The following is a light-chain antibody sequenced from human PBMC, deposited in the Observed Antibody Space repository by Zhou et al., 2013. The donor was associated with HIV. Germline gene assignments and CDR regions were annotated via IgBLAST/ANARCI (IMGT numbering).Light chain of an antibody. CDR3: QQYNSYSLT. Sequence: DIQLTQSPSFLSASVGDRVTITCRASQGFSSNLAWYQQKPGKAPKLLIYAASSLQSGVPSRFSAGGSGTEFTLTISSLQPEDFATYYCQQYNSYSLTFGGGTKVEIK. V-gene: IGKV1-9*01. CDR1: QGFSSN. CDR2: AAS. J-gene: IGKJ4*01.